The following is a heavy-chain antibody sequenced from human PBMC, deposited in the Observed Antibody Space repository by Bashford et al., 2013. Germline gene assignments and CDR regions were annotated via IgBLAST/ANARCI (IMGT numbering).Heavy chain of an antibody. CDR2: INPPGDHI. D-gene: IGHD2-2*01. V-gene: IGHV3-21*06. J-gene: IGHJ4*02. Sequence: VRQAPGKGLEWVSSINPPGDHIYYADSMKGRFTVSRDNARNSLYLQMNSLRADDTAVYYCATMSYAFGHWGQGPWSPSPQ. CDR3: ATMSYAFGH.